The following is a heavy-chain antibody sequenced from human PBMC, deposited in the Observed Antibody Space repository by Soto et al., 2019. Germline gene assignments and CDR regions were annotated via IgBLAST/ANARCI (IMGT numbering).Heavy chain of an antibody. CDR1: GYSFTSYL. Sequence: PGESLKISWKGSGYSFTSYLICWVRQTRGKGLEWMGIIYPGDSDTRYSPSFQGQVTISADKSISTAYLQWSSLKASDTAMYYCARTAAAGKNYYGVDVWGQGTTVTVSS. J-gene: IGHJ6*02. CDR3: ARTAAAGKNYYGVDV. D-gene: IGHD6-13*01. CDR2: IYPGDSDT. V-gene: IGHV5-51*01.